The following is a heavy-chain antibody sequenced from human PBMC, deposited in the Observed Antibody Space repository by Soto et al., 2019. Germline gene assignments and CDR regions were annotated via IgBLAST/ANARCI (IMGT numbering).Heavy chain of an antibody. CDR1: GFTFSSCA. CDR3: AKGGSSGWYYFDS. D-gene: IGHD6-19*01. Sequence: GGSLRLSCAASGFTFSSCAMNWVRQAPGKGLEGVSTISGSGGSAYYADSVKGRFTISKDNSKNTLYLQLNSMRAQDAAGYVCAKGGSSGWYYFDSGGKGPLVTVSS. CDR2: ISGSGGSA. V-gene: IGHV3-23*01. J-gene: IGHJ4*02.